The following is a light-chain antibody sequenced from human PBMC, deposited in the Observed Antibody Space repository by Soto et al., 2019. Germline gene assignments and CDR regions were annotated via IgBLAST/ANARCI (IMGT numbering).Light chain of an antibody. CDR2: DAS. CDR3: QQYDNLPPCLT. V-gene: IGKV1-33*01. CDR1: QDISNY. J-gene: IGKJ4*01. Sequence: DIQMTQSPSSLSASVGDSVTITCQASQDISNYLNWYQQKPGKDPKLLIYDASNLETGVPSRFSGSGTGTDFTFAISRLQPEDIATYYCQQYDNLPPCLTFGGGTKVEIK.